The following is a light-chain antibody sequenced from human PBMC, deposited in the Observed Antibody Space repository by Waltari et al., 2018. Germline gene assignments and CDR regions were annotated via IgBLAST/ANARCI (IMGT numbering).Light chain of an antibody. Sequence: QSALTQPASGSGSPGQSITISCTGTSSDVGGYNYVSWDQQHPGKAPKLMIYEVSNRPSGVSNRCSGSKSGNTASLTISGLQAEDEADYYCSSYTSSSTEVFGGGTKLTVL. CDR3: SSYTSSSTEV. CDR2: EVS. V-gene: IGLV2-14*01. CDR1: SSDVGGYNY. J-gene: IGLJ2*01.